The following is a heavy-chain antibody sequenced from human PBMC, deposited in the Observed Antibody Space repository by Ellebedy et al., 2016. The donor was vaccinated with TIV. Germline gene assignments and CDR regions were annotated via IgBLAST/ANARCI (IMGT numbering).Heavy chain of an antibody. CDR3: AREWSGFDF. Sequence: GSLRLSXSVSGGSMATHKWSWVRQSPAKGLEWIAYIFDTGTTHCNPSFVSRATLSVDTSKNVFSLRLASVTPEDSAVYYCAREWSGFDFWGQGTRVTVSS. V-gene: IGHV4-59*11. CDR1: GGSMATHK. J-gene: IGHJ3*01. D-gene: IGHD2-15*01. CDR2: IFDTGTT.